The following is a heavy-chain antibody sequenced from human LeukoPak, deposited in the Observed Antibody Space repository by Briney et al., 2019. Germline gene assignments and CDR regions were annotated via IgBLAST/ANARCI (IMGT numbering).Heavy chain of an antibody. J-gene: IGHJ5*02. CDR2: INHSGST. Sequence: SETLSLTCAVYGGSFSGYYWSWIRQPPGKGLEWIGEINHSGSTNYNPSLKSRVTISVDTSKNQFSLKLSSVTASDTAVYYCARSSRLNYYGSGSYYITSVRNWFDPWGQGTLVTVSS. CDR3: ARSSRLNYYGSGSYYITSVRNWFDP. CDR1: GGSFSGYY. D-gene: IGHD3-10*01. V-gene: IGHV4-34*01.